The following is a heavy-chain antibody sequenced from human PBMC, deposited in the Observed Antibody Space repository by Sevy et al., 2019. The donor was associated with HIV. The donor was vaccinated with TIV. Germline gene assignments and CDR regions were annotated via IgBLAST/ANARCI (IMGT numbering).Heavy chain of an antibody. Sequence: GGSLRLSCAASGFTFSSYSMNWVRQAPGKGLEWVSYISSSSSTIYYADSVKGRFTISRDNAKNSLYLQMNSLRDEDTAGYYCARDWGYDLPLPYYFDYWGQGTLVTVSS. J-gene: IGHJ4*02. CDR2: ISSSSSTI. V-gene: IGHV3-48*02. CDR3: ARDWGYDLPLPYYFDY. CDR1: GFTFSSYS. D-gene: IGHD5-12*01.